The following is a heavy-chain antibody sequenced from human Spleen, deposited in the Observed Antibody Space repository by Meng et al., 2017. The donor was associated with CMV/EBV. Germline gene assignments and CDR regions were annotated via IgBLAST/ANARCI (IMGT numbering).Heavy chain of an antibody. J-gene: IGHJ4*02. CDR1: GYTFPTYP. V-gene: IGHV1-3*01. Sequence: SCKATGYTFPTYPIHWVRQAPGQRLEWMGWINAGNGNTTYSQKFQGRVTITRDTSANTAYMELSSLRSEDTAVYYCARATSLPYFDYWGQGTLVTVSS. CDR2: INAGNGNT. CDR3: ARATSLPYFDY.